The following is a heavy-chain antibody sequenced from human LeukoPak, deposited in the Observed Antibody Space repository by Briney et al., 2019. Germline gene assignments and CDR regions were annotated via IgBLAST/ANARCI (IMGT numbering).Heavy chain of an antibody. Sequence: GGSPRLSCAASGFTFSDYYMNWIRQAPGKGLEWVSFISGSGTLIYYADSVRGRFTISRDNAKNSLSLQINNLRADDTAVYYCARTAEGEFDFWGQGTLVAVSS. CDR2: ISGSGTLI. V-gene: IGHV3-11*01. CDR1: GFTFSDYY. J-gene: IGHJ5*01. CDR3: ARTAEGEFDF. D-gene: IGHD7-27*01.